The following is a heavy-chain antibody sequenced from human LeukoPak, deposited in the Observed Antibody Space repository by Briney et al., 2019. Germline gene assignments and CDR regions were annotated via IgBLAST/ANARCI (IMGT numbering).Heavy chain of an antibody. Sequence: ASVKVSCKASGYTFINYGISWVRQAPGQGLEWMGWISGYSGNTKYAQKLQGRVTMTTDTPTSTAYMELRSLRSDDTAIYYCARVGITAAFFDYWGQGTLVTVSS. CDR1: GYTFINYG. J-gene: IGHJ4*02. CDR2: ISGYSGNT. D-gene: IGHD6-13*01. V-gene: IGHV1-18*04. CDR3: ARVGITAAFFDY.